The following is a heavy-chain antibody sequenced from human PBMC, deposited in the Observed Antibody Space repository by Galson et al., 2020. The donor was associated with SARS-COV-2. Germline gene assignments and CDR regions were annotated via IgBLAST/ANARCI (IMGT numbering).Heavy chain of an antibody. Sequence: SETLSLTCSVSGGSISNYYWSWIRQVPGKRLEWIAYISFSDSRNYNPSLQNRVTIAVDTSKNQFSLEVRSVTAADTAVYYCARGTETAAGDFEFWGRGTLVTVSS. CDR2: ISFSDSR. J-gene: IGHJ4*02. V-gene: IGHV4-59*01. D-gene: IGHD6-13*01. CDR3: ARGTETAAGDFEF. CDR1: GGSISNYY.